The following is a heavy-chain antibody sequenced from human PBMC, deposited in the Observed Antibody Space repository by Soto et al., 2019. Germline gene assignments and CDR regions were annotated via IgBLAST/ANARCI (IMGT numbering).Heavy chain of an antibody. Sequence: PSETLSLTCTVSGGSISSSSYYWGWIRQPPGKGLEWTGSIYYGSTYYNPSLKSRVTISVDRSKNQFSLKLSSVTAADTAVYYCARTPDIWGQGTMVTVSS. CDR1: GGSISSSSYY. CDR2: IYYGST. CDR3: ARTPDI. V-gene: IGHV4-39*07. J-gene: IGHJ3*02.